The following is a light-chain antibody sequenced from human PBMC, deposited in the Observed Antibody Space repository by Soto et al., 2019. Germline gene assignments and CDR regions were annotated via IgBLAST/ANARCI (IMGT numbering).Light chain of an antibody. CDR2: NAA. V-gene: IGKV3-11*01. CDR1: QSISSS. J-gene: IGKJ1*01. CDR3: QQRSNWPRT. Sequence: EIVLTQSPVTLSLSPGERATLSCRASQSISSSLAWYQQKPGQAPRLLIYNAANRATGIPARFSGSGSGTDLTLTISSLEPEDFAVYYCQQRSNWPRTFGQGTKVEIK.